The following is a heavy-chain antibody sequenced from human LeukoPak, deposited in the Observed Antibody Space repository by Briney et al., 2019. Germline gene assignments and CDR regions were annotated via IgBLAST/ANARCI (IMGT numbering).Heavy chain of an antibody. Sequence: GGSLRLSCAASGFTFSSYAMSWVRQAPGKGLEWVSAISGSGGSTYCADSVKGRFTISRDNSKNTLYLQMNSLRAEDTAVYYCAKSPWDYDSSGYYYAFIDYWGQGTLVTVSS. CDR1: GFTFSSYA. V-gene: IGHV3-23*01. CDR3: AKSPWDYDSSGYYYAFIDY. CDR2: ISGSGGST. J-gene: IGHJ4*02. D-gene: IGHD3-22*01.